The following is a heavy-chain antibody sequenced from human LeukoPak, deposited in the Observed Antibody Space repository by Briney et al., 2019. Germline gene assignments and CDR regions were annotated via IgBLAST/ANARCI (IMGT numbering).Heavy chain of an antibody. J-gene: IGHJ6*02. CDR3: ARSESYYYYYGMDV. Sequence: PSETLSLTCTVSGGSISSYYWSWIRQPPGKGLEWIGYIYYSGSTNCNPSLKSRVTISVDTSKNQFSLKLSSVTAADTAVYYCARSESYYYYYGMDVWGQGTTVTVSS. CDR1: GGSISSYY. V-gene: IGHV4-59*01. CDR2: IYYSGST.